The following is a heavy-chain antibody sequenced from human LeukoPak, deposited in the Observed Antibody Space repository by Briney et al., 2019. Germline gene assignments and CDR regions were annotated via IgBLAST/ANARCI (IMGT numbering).Heavy chain of an antibody. D-gene: IGHD3-22*01. CDR1: GGSISSSSYY. CDR2: IYYSGST. J-gene: IGHJ4*02. Sequence: SETLSLTCSVSGGSISSSSYYWGWIRQPPGKGLEWIGSIYYSGSTYYNPSLKSRVTISVDTSKNQFSLKLSSVTAADTAVYYCARVWYYYDSSGYYAFDYWGQGTLVTVSS. CDR3: ARVWYYYDSSGYYAFDY. V-gene: IGHV4-39*07.